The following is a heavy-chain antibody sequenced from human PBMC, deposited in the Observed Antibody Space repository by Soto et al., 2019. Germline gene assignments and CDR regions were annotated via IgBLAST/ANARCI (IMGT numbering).Heavy chain of an antibody. V-gene: IGHV4-39*01. CDR3: ATTYGSGSYWDDY. CDR1: GGSISSSTYY. Sequence: QLQLQESGPGLVKPSETLSLTCTVSGGSISSSTYYWGWIRQPPGKGLEWIGSIYYSGSTYYNPSLKSRVTISRDTSKNQFSLKLRSVTAADTAVYYCATTYGSGSYWDDYWGQGTLVTVSS. D-gene: IGHD3-10*01. J-gene: IGHJ4*02. CDR2: IYYSGST.